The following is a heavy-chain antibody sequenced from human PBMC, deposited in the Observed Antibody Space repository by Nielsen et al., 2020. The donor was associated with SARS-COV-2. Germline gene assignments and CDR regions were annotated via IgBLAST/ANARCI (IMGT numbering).Heavy chain of an antibody. Sequence: ASVKVSCKASGYTFTGYYMHWVRQAPGQGLEWMGWINPNSGGTNYAQKFQGRVTTTRGTSISTAYMELSRLRSDDTAVYYCARVELPPSYYYYGMDVWGQGTTVTVSS. J-gene: IGHJ6*02. D-gene: IGHD1-7*01. CDR2: INPNSGGT. CDR3: ARVELPPSYYYYGMDV. CDR1: GYTFTGYY. V-gene: IGHV1-2*02.